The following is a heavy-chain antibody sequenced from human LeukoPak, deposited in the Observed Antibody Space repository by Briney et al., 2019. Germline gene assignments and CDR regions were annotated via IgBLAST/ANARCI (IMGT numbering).Heavy chain of an antibody. Sequence: SETLSLTCTVSGGSISSGGYYWSWIRQHPGTGLEWIGYIYYSGSTYYNPSLKSRVTISVDTSKNQFSLKLSSVTAADTAVYYCARQNWKHFDYWGQGTLVTVSS. D-gene: IGHD1-1*01. CDR1: GGSISSGGYY. CDR3: ARQNWKHFDY. V-gene: IGHV4-31*03. CDR2: IYYSGST. J-gene: IGHJ4*02.